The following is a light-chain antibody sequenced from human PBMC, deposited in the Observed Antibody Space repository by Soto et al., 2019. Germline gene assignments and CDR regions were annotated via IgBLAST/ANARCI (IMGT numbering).Light chain of an antibody. V-gene: IGLV2-8*01. Sequence: QSALTQPPSASGSPGQSVTISCTGTSSDVGGYNYVSWYQQHPGKAPKLLIYEVSKRPSGVPDRFSGSKSGNTAYLTVSGLQAEDEADYNCSSYAGSNNLVFVGGTKLTVL. CDR1: SSDVGGYNY. CDR2: EVS. CDR3: SSYAGSNNLV. J-gene: IGLJ2*01.